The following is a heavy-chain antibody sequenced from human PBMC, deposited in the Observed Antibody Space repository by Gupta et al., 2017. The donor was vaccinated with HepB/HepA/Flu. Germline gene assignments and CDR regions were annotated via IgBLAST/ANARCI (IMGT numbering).Heavy chain of an antibody. D-gene: IGHD1-1*01. Sequence: QEQLVQSGAEVKKPGASVKVSCKASGYTFTGYYIHWVRQAPGQGLEWMGWINPNSGGTNYAQKFQGRVTMTRDTSISIAYMDLSRLRSDDTAVYYCARDTGIGYYSYMDVWGRGTTVTVSS. CDR2: INPNSGGT. CDR3: ARDTGIGYYSYMDV. V-gene: IGHV1-2*02. CDR1: GYTFTGYY. J-gene: IGHJ6*03.